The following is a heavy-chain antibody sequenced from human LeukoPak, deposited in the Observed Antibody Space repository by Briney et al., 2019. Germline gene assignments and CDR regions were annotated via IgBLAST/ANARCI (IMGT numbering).Heavy chain of an antibody. CDR3: ATGSSAYYFES. J-gene: IGHJ4*02. D-gene: IGHD6-6*01. CDR1: GFLVNRNY. V-gene: IGHV3-53*01. CDR2: IYDGGSR. Sequence: GGSLRLSCEVSGFLVNRNYMNWIRQAPGKGLEWVSVIYDGGSRYYADSVKGRFTISRDTSKNTVYLEMNGLRVDDTAVYYCATGSSAYYFESWGQGTLVTVSA.